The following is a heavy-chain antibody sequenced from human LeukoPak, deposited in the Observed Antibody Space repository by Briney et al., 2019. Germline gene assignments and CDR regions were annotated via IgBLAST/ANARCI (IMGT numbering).Heavy chain of an antibody. Sequence: PSETLSLTCAVYGGSFSGYYWSWIRQPPGKGLEWIGEINHSGSTNYNPSLKSRVTISVDTSKNQFSLQLNSVTPEDTAVYYCAREDDYVWGTPDDAFDIWGQGTMVTVSS. CDR2: INHSGST. CDR3: AREDDYVWGTPDDAFDI. V-gene: IGHV4-34*01. D-gene: IGHD3-16*01. J-gene: IGHJ3*02. CDR1: GGSFSGYY.